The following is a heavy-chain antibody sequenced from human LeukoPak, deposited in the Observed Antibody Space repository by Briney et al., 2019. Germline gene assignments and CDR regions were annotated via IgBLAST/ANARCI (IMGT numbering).Heavy chain of an antibody. V-gene: IGHV3-48*01. Sequence: PGGSLRLSCAASGFTFSSYSMNWVRQAPGKGLEWVSYISSSSSTIYYADSVKGRFTISRDNAKNSLYLQMNSLRAEDTAVYYCAKVKSVGPLDYWGQGTLVTVSS. CDR2: ISSSSSTI. D-gene: IGHD1-26*01. CDR1: GFTFSSYS. CDR3: AKVKSVGPLDY. J-gene: IGHJ4*02.